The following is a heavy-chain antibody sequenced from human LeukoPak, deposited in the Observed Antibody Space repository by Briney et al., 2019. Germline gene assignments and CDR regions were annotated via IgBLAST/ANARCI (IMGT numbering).Heavy chain of an antibody. D-gene: IGHD3-16*01. CDR3: VRDRFYAMDV. J-gene: IGHJ6*02. CDR1: GISFSSNG. CDR2: TWYDGSKK. Sequence: GRSLRLSCAASGISFSSNGMHWVRQPPGKGLEWVAVTWYDGSKKYYADSVKGRFTISRDNSKNTLYLQMNSLRAEDTAVFYCVRDRFYAMDVWGQGTTVTVSS. V-gene: IGHV3-33*01.